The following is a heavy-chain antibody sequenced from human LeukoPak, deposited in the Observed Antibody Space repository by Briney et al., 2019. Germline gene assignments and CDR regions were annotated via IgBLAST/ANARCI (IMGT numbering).Heavy chain of an antibody. J-gene: IGHJ4*02. V-gene: IGHV5-51*01. D-gene: IGHD6-19*01. CDR1: GYSFNSNW. Sequence: GESLKISCKASGYSFNSNWIAWVRRMPGKGLEWMGIIYPGDSDTRYSPSFQGQVTISADKSLSTAYLQWSSLKASDTVMYYCARHVPGAGYFDSWGQGTLVTVSS. CDR2: IYPGDSDT. CDR3: ARHVPGAGYFDS.